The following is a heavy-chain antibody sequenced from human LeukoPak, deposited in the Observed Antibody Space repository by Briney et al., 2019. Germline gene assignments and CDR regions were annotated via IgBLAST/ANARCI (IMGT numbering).Heavy chain of an antibody. CDR2: IAGSGDST. CDR1: GFTFSSYA. CDR3: AKGDSNSPAVFDY. V-gene: IGHV3-23*01. D-gene: IGHD6-13*01. Sequence: QPGGSLRLSCAASGFTFSSYAMTWVRQAPGKGLEGVSTIAGSGDSTYYADSVKGRFSIFRDNSKTTLYLQMNSLRAEDTAIYYCAKGDSNSPAVFDYWGQGTLVTVSS. J-gene: IGHJ4*02.